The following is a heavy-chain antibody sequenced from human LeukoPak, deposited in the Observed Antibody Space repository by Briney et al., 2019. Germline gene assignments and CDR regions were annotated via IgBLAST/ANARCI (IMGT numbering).Heavy chain of an antibody. CDR2: IYGGSTTTT. J-gene: IGHJ4*02. CDR1: GFTFSKYS. D-gene: IGHD3-9*01. CDR3: AKDLTPDGAWDIDY. Sequence: GGSLRLSCVASGFTFSKYSMSWVRQAPGKGLEWVSGIYGGSTTTTFYADSEKRRFTISRDNSMNTLYLQMNSLRAEDTAVYYCAKDLTPDGAWDIDYWGQGTLITVSS. V-gene: IGHV3-23*01.